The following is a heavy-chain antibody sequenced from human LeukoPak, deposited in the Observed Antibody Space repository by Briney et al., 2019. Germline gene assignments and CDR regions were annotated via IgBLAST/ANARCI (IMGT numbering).Heavy chain of an antibody. D-gene: IGHD2-2*01. CDR1: GFTFSSYW. Sequence: PGGSLRLSCAASGFTFSSYWMSWVRQAPGKGLEWVANITQDGSEKYYVDSVKGRFTISRDNAKNSLYLQMNSLRAEDTAVYYCARGMSLVVVPAVSFDYWGQGTLVTVSS. J-gene: IGHJ4*02. CDR3: ARGMSLVVVPAVSFDY. V-gene: IGHV3-7*02. CDR2: ITQDGSEK.